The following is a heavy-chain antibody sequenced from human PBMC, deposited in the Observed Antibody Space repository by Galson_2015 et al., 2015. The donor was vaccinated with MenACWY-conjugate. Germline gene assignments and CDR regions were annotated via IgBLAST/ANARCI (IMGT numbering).Heavy chain of an antibody. V-gene: IGHV3-7*03. CDR1: GFAFSQYW. CDR3: ARIWFGEVLEVDG. D-gene: IGHD3-10*01. J-gene: IGHJ4*02. CDR2: INRDGSET. Sequence: SLRLSCAASGFAFSQYWLTWVRQAPGKGLEWVANINRDGSETHYVDSVEGRFIMSRDNAKKSLYLQMNVLRAEDTAVYYCARIWFGEVLEVDGWGQGTLVTVSS.